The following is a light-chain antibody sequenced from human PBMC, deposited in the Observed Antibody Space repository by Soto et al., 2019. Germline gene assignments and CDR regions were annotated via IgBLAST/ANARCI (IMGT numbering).Light chain of an antibody. CDR1: TSNIGAPHA. J-gene: IGLJ2*01. Sequence: QSVLTQPPSVSGAPGQRVTISCTGTTSNIGAPHAVHWYQQVPGTAPKLLVYDNNNRPSGVPDRFTCSKSGTSASLAITGLQAEDEADYFCLSFDNSLSCSVFGGGTKLTVL. V-gene: IGLV1-40*01. CDR3: LSFDNSLSCSV. CDR2: DNN.